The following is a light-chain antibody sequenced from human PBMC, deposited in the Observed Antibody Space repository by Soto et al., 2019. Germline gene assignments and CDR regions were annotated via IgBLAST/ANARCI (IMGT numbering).Light chain of an antibody. J-gene: IGKJ1*01. Sequence: EIVLTQSPGTLSLSPGERATLSCRASQNISSSYLAWYQQKPGQAPRLLIYGASSRATGIPDRFSGSGSGTDCTLTISRLEPEDFAVYYCQQYGSSPWTFGQGTKVAIK. CDR1: QNISSSY. V-gene: IGKV3-20*01. CDR2: GAS. CDR3: QQYGSSPWT.